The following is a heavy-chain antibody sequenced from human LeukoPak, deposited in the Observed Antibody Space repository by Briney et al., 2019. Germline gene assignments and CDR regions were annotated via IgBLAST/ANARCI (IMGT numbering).Heavy chain of an antibody. CDR2: IGAYNGNT. CDR1: GYTFTSYG. V-gene: IGHV1-18*01. D-gene: IGHD3-10*01. J-gene: IGHJ2*01. CDR3: ARGNGESPWPLHWYFDL. Sequence: GASVKVSCKASGYTFTSYGISWVRQAPGQGLEWMGWIGAYNGNTNYAQKLQGRVTMTTDTSTSTAYMELRSLRSDDTAVYHCARGNGESPWPLHWYFDLWGRGTLVTVSS.